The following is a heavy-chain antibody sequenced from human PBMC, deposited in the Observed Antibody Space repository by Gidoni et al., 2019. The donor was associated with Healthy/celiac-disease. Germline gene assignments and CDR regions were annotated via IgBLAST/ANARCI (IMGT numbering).Heavy chain of an antibody. CDR1: RFTFSSFA. J-gene: IGHJ6*02. D-gene: IGHD3-16*01. Sequence: EVQLLDSGGGLVQPGGSLRLSCGAARFTFSSFAMSWVRQAPGKGLEWVSSISTSGGNTFYADSVKGRFTISRDNSKNTLFLHMNSLSAEDTAVYYCAKDWGYYGMDVWGLGTTVTVSS. CDR2: ISTSGGNT. V-gene: IGHV3-23*01. CDR3: AKDWGYYGMDV.